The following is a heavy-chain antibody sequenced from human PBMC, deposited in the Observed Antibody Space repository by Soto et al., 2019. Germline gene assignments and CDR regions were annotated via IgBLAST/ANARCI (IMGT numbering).Heavy chain of an antibody. V-gene: IGHV3-30*18. CDR1: GFNFSSYG. D-gene: IGHD4-4*01. CDR3: AKTDSNRYYFDY. CDR2: ISYDGSNK. Sequence: PGGSLRLSCAASGFNFSSYGMPWVRQAPGKGLEWVAVISYDGSNKYYADSVKGRFTISRDNSKNTLYLQMNSLRAEDTAVYYCAKTDSNRYYFDYWGQGTLVTVSS. J-gene: IGHJ4*02.